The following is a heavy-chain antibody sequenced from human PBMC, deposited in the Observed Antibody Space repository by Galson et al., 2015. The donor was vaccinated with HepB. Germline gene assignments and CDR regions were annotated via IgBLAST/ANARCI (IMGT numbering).Heavy chain of an antibody. CDR3: AKDGVMVAANPYHFHY. Sequence: SLRLSCAASGFTFSRYAMTWVRQAPGKGLEWVSSITSSGGNSYYTESVKGRFTISGDNSKNTVLLQLNSLRVEDTAVYYCAKDGVMVAANPYHFHYWGQGTLVTVSS. V-gene: IGHV3-23*01. CDR1: GFTFSRYA. CDR2: ITSSGGNS. J-gene: IGHJ4*02. D-gene: IGHD2-15*01.